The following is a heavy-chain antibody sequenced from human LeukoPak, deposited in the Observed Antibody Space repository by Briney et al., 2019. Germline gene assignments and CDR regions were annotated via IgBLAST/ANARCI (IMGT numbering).Heavy chain of an antibody. CDR2: ISSNGGST. Sequence: PGGSLRLSCAASGFTLSGYGMNWVRQAPGKGLEYVSAISSNGGSTYYANSVKGRFTISRDNSKNTLYLQMGSLRAEDMAVYYCARGPRKGGYDGSHYYYYYMDVWGKGTTVTVSS. D-gene: IGHD3-10*01. CDR1: GFTLSGYG. V-gene: IGHV3-64*01. J-gene: IGHJ6*03. CDR3: ARGPRKGGYDGSHYYYYYMDV.